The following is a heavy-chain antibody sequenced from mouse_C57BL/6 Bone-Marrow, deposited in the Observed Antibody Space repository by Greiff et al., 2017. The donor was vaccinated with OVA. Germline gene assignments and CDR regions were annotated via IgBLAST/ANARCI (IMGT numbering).Heavy chain of an antibody. J-gene: IGHJ2*01. CDR2: ISNGGGST. Sequence: EVMLVESGGGLVQPGGSLKLSCAASGFTFSDYYMYWVRQTPEKRLEWVAYISNGGGSTYYPDTVKGRFTISRDNAKNTLYLQMSRLKSEDTAMYYCARQGAYGSSSYYFDYWGQGTTLTVSS. V-gene: IGHV5-12*01. CDR3: ARQGAYGSSSYYFDY. CDR1: GFTFSDYY. D-gene: IGHD1-1*01.